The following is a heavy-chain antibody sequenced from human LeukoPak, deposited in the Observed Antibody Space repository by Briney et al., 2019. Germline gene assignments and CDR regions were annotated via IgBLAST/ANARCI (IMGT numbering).Heavy chain of an antibody. D-gene: IGHD5-12*01. J-gene: IGHJ4*02. CDR1: GFTFSNYN. CDR3: ARVGDSGYDLGY. CDR2: ITSSSTYI. Sequence: GGSLRLSCAASGFTFSNYNMNWVRQAPGKGLEWVSSITSSSTYIYYADSVKGRFTISRDNAKNSLYLQMNSLRAEDTAVYYCARVGDSGYDLGYWGQGTLVTVSS. V-gene: IGHV3-21*01.